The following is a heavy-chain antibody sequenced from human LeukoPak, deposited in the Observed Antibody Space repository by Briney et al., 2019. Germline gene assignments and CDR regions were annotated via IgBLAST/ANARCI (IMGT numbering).Heavy chain of an antibody. Sequence: SETLSLTCTVSGGSIRSYYWSWIRQPAGKGLQWIGRIYTSGSTSYNPSLKSRVTISLDKSKNQFSLKLSSVTAADTAVYYCARDSTVTTFNYMDVWGKGTTVTVSS. CDR3: ARDSTVTTFNYMDV. J-gene: IGHJ6*03. CDR2: IYTSGST. V-gene: IGHV4-4*07. CDR1: GGSIRSYY. D-gene: IGHD4-11*01.